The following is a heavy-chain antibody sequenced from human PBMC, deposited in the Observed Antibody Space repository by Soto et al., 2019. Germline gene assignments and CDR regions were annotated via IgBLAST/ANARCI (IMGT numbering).Heavy chain of an antibody. CDR2: IYPGDSDT. V-gene: IGHV5-51*01. Sequence: GESLKISCKGSGYSFASHWVAWVRQMPEKGLEWIGTIYPGDSDTKYSPAFRGQVTISADTSVSTAYLQWRGLEATDSAIYYCARYSGSYWHYLDFWGQGTLVNVSS. J-gene: IGHJ4*02. CDR3: ARYSGSYWHYLDF. D-gene: IGHD1-26*01. CDR1: GYSFASHW.